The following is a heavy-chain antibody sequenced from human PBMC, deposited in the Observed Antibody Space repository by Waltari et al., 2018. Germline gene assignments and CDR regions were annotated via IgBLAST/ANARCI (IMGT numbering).Heavy chain of an antibody. J-gene: IGHJ5*02. Sequence: QVQLQESGPGLVKPSETLSLTCTVSGGSISSPYWSWIRQPPGKGLEWIGYIYYSGSTNYNPSLKSRVTISVDTSKNQFALKRSSVTAADTAVYYCARDGFEPAGWFDPWGQGTLVTVSS. V-gene: IGHV4-59*11. CDR3: ARDGFEPAGWFDP. CDR2: IYYSGST. D-gene: IGHD3-16*01. CDR1: GGSISSPY.